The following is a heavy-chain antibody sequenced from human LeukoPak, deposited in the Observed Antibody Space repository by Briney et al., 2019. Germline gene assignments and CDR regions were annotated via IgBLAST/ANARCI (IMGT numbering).Heavy chain of an antibody. Sequence: SETLSLTCTVSGVSISSYYWSWIRQPPGKGLEWIGHIPDSGGTNYNPSLKSRVSISVDTSKKQFSLKLSSVTTADTAVYYCARDSYYDTSGYFNDTFDMWGQGTLVTVSS. CDR1: GVSISSYY. J-gene: IGHJ3*02. CDR2: IPDSGGT. D-gene: IGHD3-22*01. V-gene: IGHV4-59*01. CDR3: ARDSYYDTSGYFNDTFDM.